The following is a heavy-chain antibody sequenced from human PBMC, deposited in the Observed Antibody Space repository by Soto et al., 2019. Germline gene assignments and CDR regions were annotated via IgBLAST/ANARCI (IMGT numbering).Heavy chain of an antibody. CDR2: ISSNSAYI. D-gene: IGHD6-13*01. CDR1: GFTFRSFT. V-gene: IGHV3-21*01. Sequence: GGSLRLSCAASGFTFRSFTMNWVRQAPGQGLEWVSTISSNSAYIYYTDALRGRFTISRDNAKNSLHLQMNSLRAEDTAVYYCTRDASRDSSARGWFDPWGPGTLVTVSS. J-gene: IGHJ5*02. CDR3: TRDASRDSSARGWFDP.